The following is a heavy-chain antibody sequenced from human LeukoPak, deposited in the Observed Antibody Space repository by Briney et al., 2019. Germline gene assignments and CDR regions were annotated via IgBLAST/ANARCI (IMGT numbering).Heavy chain of an antibody. D-gene: IGHD6-13*01. J-gene: IGHJ4*02. CDR3: ARGSRIAAAALDY. CDR2: IYHIGSP. V-gene: IGHV4-30-2*01. Sequence: SETLSLTCAVSGGSISSGGYSGSWIRQPPGKGLEWIGYIYHIGSPYYNPSLKSRVTISVARSKNQFSLKLSSVTAADTAVYYCARGSRIAAAALDYWGQGTLVTVSS. CDR1: GGSISSGGYS.